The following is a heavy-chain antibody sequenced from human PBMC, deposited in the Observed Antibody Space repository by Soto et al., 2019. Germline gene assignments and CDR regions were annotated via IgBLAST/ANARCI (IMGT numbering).Heavy chain of an antibody. J-gene: IGHJ5*02. CDR3: ARETPEEVVLMVYAFYGFDP. CDR1: GYTFTSYG. D-gene: IGHD2-8*01. Sequence: ASVKVSCKASGYTFTSYGISWVRQTPGQGLEWMGWISAYNGNTNYAQKLQGRVTMTTDTSTSTAYMELRSLRSDDTAVYYCARETPEEVVLMVYAFYGFDPCGQGTLVTVSS. CDR2: ISAYNGNT. V-gene: IGHV1-18*01.